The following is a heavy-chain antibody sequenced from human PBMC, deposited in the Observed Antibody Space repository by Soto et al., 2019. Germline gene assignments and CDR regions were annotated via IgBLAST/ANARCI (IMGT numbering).Heavy chain of an antibody. Sequence: PSETLSLTCAVYGGSFSGYYWSWIRQPPGKGLEWIGEINHSGSTNYNPSLKSRVTISVDTSKNQFSLKLTSVTPEDTAVYYCAIVDGGSSWYPYYYYYMDVWGKGTTVTVSS. J-gene: IGHJ6*03. V-gene: IGHV4-34*01. CDR1: GGSFSGYY. D-gene: IGHD6-13*01. CDR3: AIVDGGSSWYPYYYYYMDV. CDR2: INHSGST.